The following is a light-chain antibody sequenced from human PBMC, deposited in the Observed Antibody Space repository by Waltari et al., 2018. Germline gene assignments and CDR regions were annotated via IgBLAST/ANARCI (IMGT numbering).Light chain of an antibody. CDR1: QSVSNF. CDR2: EAS. J-gene: IGKJ4*01. V-gene: IGKV3-11*01. CDR3: QQRANWPPLT. Sequence: EIVLTQSPATLSLSPGERATLSCRAIQSVSNFLAWYQQKPGQAPRLLIYEASKRATGIPARFSGSGSGKDFTLTISSLEPEDFAVYYCQQRANWPPLTFGGGTKVEIK.